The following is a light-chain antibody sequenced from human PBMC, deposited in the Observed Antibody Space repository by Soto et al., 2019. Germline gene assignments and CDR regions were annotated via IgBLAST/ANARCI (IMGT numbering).Light chain of an antibody. CDR2: YYSDSDK. V-gene: IGLV5-37*01. CDR3: MIWPSKALRV. Sequence: QPVLTQPPSSSASPGESARLTCTLPSDINVVDYDIYWYQQKPGSPPRYLLFYYSDSDKGQGSGVPSRFSGSKDASANTGILLISGLHSEDEADYYCMIWPSKALRVFGGGTKLTVL. J-gene: IGLJ3*02. CDR1: SDINVVDYD.